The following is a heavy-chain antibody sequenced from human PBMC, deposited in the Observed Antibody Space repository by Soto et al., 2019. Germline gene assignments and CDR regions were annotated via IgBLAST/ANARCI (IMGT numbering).Heavy chain of an antibody. V-gene: IGHV4-34*01. CDR1: GGSFSGYY. Sequence: PSETLSLTCAVYGGSFSGYYWSWIRQPPGKGLEWIGEINHSGSTNYNPSLKRRVTISVDTSKNQFSLKLSSVTAADTAVYYCARGRTPAAIAYWFDPCGQGTLVTVSS. J-gene: IGHJ5*02. CDR3: ARGRTPAAIAYWFDP. CDR2: INHSGST. D-gene: IGHD2-2*01.